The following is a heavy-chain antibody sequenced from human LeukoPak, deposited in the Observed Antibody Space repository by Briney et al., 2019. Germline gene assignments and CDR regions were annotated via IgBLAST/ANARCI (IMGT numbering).Heavy chain of an antibody. J-gene: IGHJ4*02. CDR3: AGHRVRVGATGVFDY. D-gene: IGHD1-26*01. Sequence: SETLSLTCTVSGGSISSYYWSWIRQPPGKGLEWIGYIYYSGSTNYNPSLKSRVTISVDTSKNQFSLKLSSVTAADTAVYYCAGHRVRVGATGVFDYWGQGTLVTVSS. CDR2: IYYSGST. CDR1: GGSISSYY. V-gene: IGHV4-59*08.